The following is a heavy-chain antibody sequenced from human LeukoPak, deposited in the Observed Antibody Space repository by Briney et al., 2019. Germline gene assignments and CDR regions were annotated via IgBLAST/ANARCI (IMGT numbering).Heavy chain of an antibody. V-gene: IGHV4-59*11. D-gene: IGHD6-13*01. J-gene: IGHJ4*02. CDR1: GGSISSHY. CDR3: ARVADSSSWFYFDY. Sequence: SETLSLTCTVSGGSISSHYWSWIRQPPGKGLEWIGYIYYSGSTNYNPSLKSRVTISVDTSKNQFSLKLSSVTAADTAVYYCARVADSSSWFYFDYWGQGTLVTVSS. CDR2: IYYSGST.